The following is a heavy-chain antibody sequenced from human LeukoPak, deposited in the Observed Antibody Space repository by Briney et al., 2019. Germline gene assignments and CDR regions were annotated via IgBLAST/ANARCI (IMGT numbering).Heavy chain of an antibody. CDR1: GFTFSNYG. D-gene: IGHD1-14*01. J-gene: IGHJ4*02. Sequence: GGSLRLSCAASGFTFSNYGMHWVRQAPGKGLEWVSSISSSSSYIYYADSVKGRFTISRDNAKNSLYLQMNSLRAEDTTVYYCARDSVLDYWGQGTLVTVSS. V-gene: IGHV3-21*01. CDR2: ISSSSSYI. CDR3: ARDSVLDY.